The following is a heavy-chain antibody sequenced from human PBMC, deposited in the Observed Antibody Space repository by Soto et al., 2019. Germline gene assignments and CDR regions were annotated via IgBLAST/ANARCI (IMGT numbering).Heavy chain of an antibody. CDR2: IYYSGST. V-gene: IGHV4-39*01. Sequence: PSETLSLTCTVSGGSISSSSYYWGWIRQPPGKGLEWIGSIYYSGSTYYNPSLKSRVTISVDTSKNQFSLKLSSVTAADTAVYYCARHFSDYWGQGTLVTVSS. CDR3: ARHFSDY. CDR1: GGSISSSSYY. J-gene: IGHJ4*02.